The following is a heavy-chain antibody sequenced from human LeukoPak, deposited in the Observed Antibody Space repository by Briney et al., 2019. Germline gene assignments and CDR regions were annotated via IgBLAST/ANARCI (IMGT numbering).Heavy chain of an antibody. D-gene: IGHD3-3*01. CDR3: ARKNTYYDFWSGYTNWFDP. CDR1: GGSFSGYY. Sequence: SETLSFTCAVYGGSFSGYYWSWIRQPPGKGLEWIGEINHSGSTNYNPSLKSRVTISVDTSKNQFSLKLSSVTAADTAVYYCARKNTYYDFWSGYTNWFDPWGQGTLVTVSS. J-gene: IGHJ5*02. CDR2: INHSGST. V-gene: IGHV4-34*01.